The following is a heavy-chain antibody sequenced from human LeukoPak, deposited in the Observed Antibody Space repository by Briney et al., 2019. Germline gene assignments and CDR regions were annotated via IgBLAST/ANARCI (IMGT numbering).Heavy chain of an antibody. J-gene: IGHJ6*02. CDR2: INSDGSST. Sequence: GGSLRLSCAASGSTVSSNYMSWVRQAPGKGLVWVSRINSDGSSTSYADSVKGRFTISRDNAKKTLYLQMSSLRAEDTAVYYCARGYSSSSGHGMDVWGQGTTVTVSS. CDR3: ARGYSSSSGHGMDV. D-gene: IGHD6-6*01. CDR1: GSTVSSNY. V-gene: IGHV3-74*01.